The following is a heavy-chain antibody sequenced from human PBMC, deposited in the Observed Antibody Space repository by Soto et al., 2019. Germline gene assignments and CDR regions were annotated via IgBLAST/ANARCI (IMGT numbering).Heavy chain of an antibody. CDR3: GKVEDSGYYTVDR. V-gene: IGHV3-48*01. Sequence: EVQLVESGGMLVQPGGSLRLSCAASGLTLITSSMNWVRQAPGKGLEWISYIRRHTSVTAYADSVKGRFTISRDSAKNSLYLQMDSLRVEDTAVYDWGKVEDSGYYTVDRWGQGTLVTDSS. D-gene: IGHD3-22*01. CDR2: IRRHTSVT. J-gene: IGHJ5*02. CDR1: GLTLITSS.